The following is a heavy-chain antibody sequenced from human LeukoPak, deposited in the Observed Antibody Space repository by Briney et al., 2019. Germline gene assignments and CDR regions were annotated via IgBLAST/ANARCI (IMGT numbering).Heavy chain of an antibody. D-gene: IGHD6-19*01. CDR1: GYTFTSYG. V-gene: IGHV1-18*01. J-gene: IGHJ6*02. Sequence: GSVTVSCKGCGYTFTSYGISGVGQAPGQGVEGMGWISAYNGNTNYAQKLQGRVTMTTDTSTSTAYMELRSLRSDDTAVYYCARGGAVAGTGGYYYGMDVWGQGTTVTVSS. CDR3: ARGGAVAGTGGYYYGMDV. CDR2: ISAYNGNT.